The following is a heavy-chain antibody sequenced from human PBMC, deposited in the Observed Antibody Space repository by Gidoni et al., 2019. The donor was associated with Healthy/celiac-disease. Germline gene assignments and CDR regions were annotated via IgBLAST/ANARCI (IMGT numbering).Heavy chain of an antibody. Sequence: QVQRVESGGGVVQPGRSLRLSCAASGSNFSSHGMHWVRQAPGQGLAWVAVIWYDGSNKYYADSVKGRFTISRDNSKNTLDLQMNRLRAEDTAVYYCAKDLESGGRSASGYWGQGTLVTVSS. CDR3: AKDLESGGRSASGY. CDR1: GSNFSSHG. CDR2: IWYDGSNK. J-gene: IGHJ4*02. D-gene: IGHD1-26*01. V-gene: IGHV3-33*06.